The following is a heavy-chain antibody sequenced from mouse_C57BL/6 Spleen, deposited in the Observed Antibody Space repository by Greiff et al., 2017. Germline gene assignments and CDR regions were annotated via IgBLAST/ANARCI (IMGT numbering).Heavy chain of an antibody. CDR1: GYTFTSYW. V-gene: IGHV1-69*01. D-gene: IGHD1-1*01. CDR2: IDPSDSYT. CDR3: ARLDLQSSYFDY. J-gene: IGHJ2*01. Sequence: VQLQQSGAELVMPGASVKLSCKASGYTFTSYWMHWVKQRPGQGLEWIGEIDPSDSYTNYNQKFKGKSTLTVDKSSSTAYMQLSSLTSEDSAVYYCARLDLQSSYFDYWGQGTTLTVSS.